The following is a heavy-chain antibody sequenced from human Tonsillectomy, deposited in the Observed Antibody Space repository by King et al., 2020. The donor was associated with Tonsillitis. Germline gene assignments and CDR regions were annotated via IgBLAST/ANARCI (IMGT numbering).Heavy chain of an antibody. CDR3: AKDQERYYDFWSGYSVFDY. J-gene: IGHJ4*02. CDR1: GFTFSSYA. V-gene: IGHV3-23*04. CDR2: ISGSGGST. D-gene: IGHD3-3*01. Sequence: VQLVESGGGLVQPGGSLRLSCAASGFTFSSYAMSWVRQAPGKGLEWVSAISGSGGSTYYADSVKGRFTISRDNSKNTLYLQMNSLRAEDTAVYYCAKDQERYYDFWSGYSVFDYWGQGTLVTVSS.